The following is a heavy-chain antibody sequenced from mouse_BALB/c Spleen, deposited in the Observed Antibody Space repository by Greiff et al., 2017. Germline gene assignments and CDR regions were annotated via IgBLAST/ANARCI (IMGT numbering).Heavy chain of an antibody. V-gene: IGHV2-2*02. CDR3: DIYYRSGWFAY. J-gene: IGHJ3*01. CDR1: GFSLTSYG. Sequence: VMLVESGPGLVQPSQSLSITCTVSGFSLTSYGVHWVRQSPGKGLEWLGVIWSGGSTDYNAAFISRLSISKDNSKSQVFFKMNSLQANDTAIYYCDIYYRSGWFAYWGQGTLVTVSA. D-gene: IGHD2-14*01. CDR2: IWSGGST.